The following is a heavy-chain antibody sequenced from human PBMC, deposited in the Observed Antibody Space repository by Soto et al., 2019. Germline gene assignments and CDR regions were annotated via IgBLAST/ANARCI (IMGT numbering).Heavy chain of an antibody. J-gene: IGHJ4*02. CDR3: ATISGTTRWDDY. D-gene: IGHD1-20*01. CDR2: IDSSSSYI. Sequence: GGSLRLSCAASGFTFSSCSMNWVRQAPGKGLEWVSSIDSSSSYIHYADSVKGRFTISRDNAKNSLYLQMNSLRAEDTAVYYCATISGTTRWDDYWGQGTLVTVSS. CDR1: GFTFSSCS. V-gene: IGHV3-21*01.